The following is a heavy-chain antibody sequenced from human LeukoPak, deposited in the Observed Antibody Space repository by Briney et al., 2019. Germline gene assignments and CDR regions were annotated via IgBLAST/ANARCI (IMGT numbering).Heavy chain of an antibody. J-gene: IGHJ4*02. CDR2: SSAYNGNT. CDR1: GYTFTNYG. CDR3: AKDRGGWPKFFEH. Sequence: ASVKVSCKTSGYTFTNYGISWLRQAPGQGLEWMGWSSAYNGNTNYAPKFQDRVTLTTDRSTSTAYMDLSSLRSDDTAVYYCAKDRGGWPKFFEHWGQGILVTVSS. V-gene: IGHV1-18*01. D-gene: IGHD6-19*01.